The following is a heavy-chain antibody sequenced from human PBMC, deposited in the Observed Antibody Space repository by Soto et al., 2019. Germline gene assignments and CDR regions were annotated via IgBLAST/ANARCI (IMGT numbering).Heavy chain of an antibody. CDR2: IIPIFGTA. CDR1: GVTFSSYA. J-gene: IGHJ4*02. V-gene: IGHV1-69*13. CDR3: PRIGAADTFDY. D-gene: IGHD6-13*01. Sequence: SVKVSCKASGVTFSSYAISCLRQCPGQGLEWMGGIIPIFGTANYAQKFQGRVTITADESTSTAYMELSSLRSEDTAVYYCPRIGAADTFDYWGQGTLGTLSS.